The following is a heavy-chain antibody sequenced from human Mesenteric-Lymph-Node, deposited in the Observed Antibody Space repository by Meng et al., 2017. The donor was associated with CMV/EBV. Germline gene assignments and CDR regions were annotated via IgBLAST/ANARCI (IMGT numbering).Heavy chain of an antibody. J-gene: IGHJ4*02. D-gene: IGHD6-6*01. CDR2: IYRSGST. Sequence: CSVSGGSVNSGIDYWSWIRQPPGKGLEWIGYIYRSGSTNYNPSLKSRVTMSVDTSKNQFSLRVSSVTAADTAVYHCASQRGSSLNFWGQGTLVTVSS. V-gene: IGHV4-61*01. CDR1: GGSVNSGIDY. CDR3: ASQRGSSLNF.